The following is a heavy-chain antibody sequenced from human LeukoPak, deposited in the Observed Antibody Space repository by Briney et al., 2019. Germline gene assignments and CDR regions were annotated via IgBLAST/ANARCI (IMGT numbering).Heavy chain of an antibody. CDR1: GDSVSSNSAA. D-gene: IGHD6-13*01. J-gene: IGHJ3*02. V-gene: IGHV6-1*01. CDR3: ARGQQQLGDDAFDI. CDR2: TYYRSKWYN. Sequence: SQTLSLTCAISGDSVSSNSAAWNWIRQSPSRALEWLGRTYYRSKWYNDYAVSVKSRITINPDTSKNQFSLQLNSVAPEDTAVYYCARGQQQLGDDAFDIWGQGTMVTVSS.